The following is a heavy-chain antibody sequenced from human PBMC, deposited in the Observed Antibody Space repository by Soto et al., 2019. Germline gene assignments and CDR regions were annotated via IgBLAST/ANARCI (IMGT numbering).Heavy chain of an antibody. CDR3: ARCARYSSSWIGNWFDP. Sequence: SETLSLTCAVYGGSFSCYYWSWIRQPPGKGLEWIGEINHSGSTNYNPSLKSRVTISVDTSKNQFSLKLSSVTAADTAVYYCARCARYSSSWIGNWFDPWGQGTLVTVSS. CDR2: INHSGST. CDR1: GGSFSCYY. D-gene: IGHD6-13*01. V-gene: IGHV4-34*01. J-gene: IGHJ5*02.